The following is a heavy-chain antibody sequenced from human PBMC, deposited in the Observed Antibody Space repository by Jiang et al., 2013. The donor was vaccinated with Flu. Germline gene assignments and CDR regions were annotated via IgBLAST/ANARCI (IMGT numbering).Heavy chain of an antibody. V-gene: IGHV6-1*01. CDR3: ARDRQDWDYDFWSGYYTGCYFDY. CDR2: TYYRSKWYN. CDR1: GDSVSSNSAA. D-gene: IGHD3-3*01. J-gene: IGHJ4*02. Sequence: SQTLSLTCAISGDSVSSNSAAWNWIRQSPSRGLEWLGRTYYRSKWYNDYAVSVKSRITINPDTSKNQFSLQLNSVTPEDTAVYYCARDRQDWDYDFWSGYYTGCYFDYWGQGTLVTVSS.